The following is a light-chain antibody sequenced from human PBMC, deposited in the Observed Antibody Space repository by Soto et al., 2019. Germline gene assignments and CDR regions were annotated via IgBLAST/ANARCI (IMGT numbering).Light chain of an antibody. CDR3: QHYVNSPPYT. V-gene: IGKV3-20*01. Sequence: TQSPSTLSATAGDRVTITCRASQSVRNNYLAWYQQKPGQAPRLLIYGASTRASDIEGRFSGSGSGTDFTLTISRLEPEDFAVYYCQHYVNSPPYTFGQGTKLEIK. CDR2: GAS. J-gene: IGKJ2*01. CDR1: QSVRNNY.